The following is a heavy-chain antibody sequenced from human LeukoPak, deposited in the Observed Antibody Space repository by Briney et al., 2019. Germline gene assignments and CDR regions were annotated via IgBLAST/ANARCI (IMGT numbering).Heavy chain of an antibody. CDR1: GFTFSNAW. CDR2: MKSKTDGGTT. J-gene: IGHJ4*02. Sequence: GGSLRLSCAASGFTFSNAWMSWVRQAPGKGLEWVGRMKSKTDGGTTDYAAPVKGRFTISRDDSKNTLYLQMNSLKTQDTAVYYCTTVHDYGDYFDYWGQGTLVTVSS. CDR3: TTVHDYGDYFDY. V-gene: IGHV3-15*01. D-gene: IGHD4-17*01.